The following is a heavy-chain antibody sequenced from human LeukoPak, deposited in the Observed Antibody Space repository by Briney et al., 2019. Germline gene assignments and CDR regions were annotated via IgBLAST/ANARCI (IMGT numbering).Heavy chain of an antibody. Sequence: PRGSLRLSCAPPGFNFNDRGFNCVRQAPGKGLEIVSFISHHGHDIFYADSVKGLFTISRDNAKKSVYLQMSSLRVEDTALYFCARDDGYCAEFGCYASLDHWGPGTLVTVSS. CDR2: ISHHGHDI. V-gene: IGHV3-48*01. D-gene: IGHD2-8*02. J-gene: IGHJ4*02. CDR3: ARDDGYCAEFGCYASLDH. CDR1: GFNFNDRG.